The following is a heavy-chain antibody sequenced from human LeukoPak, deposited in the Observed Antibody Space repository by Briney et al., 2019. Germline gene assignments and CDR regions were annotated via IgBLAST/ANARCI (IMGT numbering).Heavy chain of an antibody. CDR3: ARYSDGSGWAAFDT. V-gene: IGHV4-39*01. CDR2: IYYSRSTFHT. CDR1: GGSISSSGYH. D-gene: IGHD3-22*01. J-gene: IGHJ3*02. Sequence: SETLSLTCTVAGGSISSSGYHWPWIRQPPGKGLEWVANIYYSRSTFHTFYNPSLRSRVTISVDGDTSKNQFSLQLSSVTAADTAVYYCARYSDGSGWAAFDTWGQGPVATVSS.